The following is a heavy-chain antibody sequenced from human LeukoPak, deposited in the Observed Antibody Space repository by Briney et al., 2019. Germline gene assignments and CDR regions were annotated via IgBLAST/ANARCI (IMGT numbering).Heavy chain of an antibody. J-gene: IGHJ4*02. D-gene: IGHD3-22*01. CDR2: IKSKTDGGTT. CDR1: GFTFSNAW. V-gene: IGHV3-15*01. CDR3: TTDITMIVVVIEIDY. Sequence: GGSLRLSCAASGFTFSNAWMSWVRQAPGKGLEWVGRIKSKTDGGTTDYAAPVKGRFTIPRDDSKNTLYLQMNSLKTEDTAVYYCTTDITMIVVVIEIDYWGQGTLVTVSS.